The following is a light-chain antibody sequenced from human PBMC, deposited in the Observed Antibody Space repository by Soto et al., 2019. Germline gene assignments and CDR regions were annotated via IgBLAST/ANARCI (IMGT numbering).Light chain of an antibody. V-gene: IGLV2-8*01. CDR3: CSYAGSNNFVV. CDR1: SSDVGGYNY. J-gene: IGLJ2*01. Sequence: QSVLTQPPSASGSPGQSVTFSCTGTSSDVGGYNYVSWYQQHPGKAPKLMIYKVSKRHSGVPDRFSGSKSGNTSSLTVSGLQAEDEADYYCCSYAGSNNFVVFGGGTKLTVL. CDR2: KVS.